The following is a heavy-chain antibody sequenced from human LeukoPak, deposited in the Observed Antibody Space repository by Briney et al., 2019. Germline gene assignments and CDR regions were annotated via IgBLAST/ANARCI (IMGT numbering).Heavy chain of an antibody. CDR3: ARAVAVAGYYYYGMDV. CDR1: GYTFTSRD. Sequence: ASVKVSCKASGYTFTSRDIIWVRQATGQGLEWMGWMNPNSGNTGYVQKFQGRVIMTRDTSTSTAYMELSSLRSEDTAVYYCARAVAVAGYYYYGMDVWGQGTTVTVSS. CDR2: MNPNSGNT. V-gene: IGHV1-8*01. J-gene: IGHJ6*02. D-gene: IGHD6-19*01.